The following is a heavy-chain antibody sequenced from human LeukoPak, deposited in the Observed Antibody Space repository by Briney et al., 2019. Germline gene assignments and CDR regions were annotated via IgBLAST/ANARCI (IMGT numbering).Heavy chain of an antibody. Sequence: PSETLSLTCTVSGGSISSYYWSWIRQPPGKGLEWIGYIYYSGSTNYNPFLKSRVTISVDTSKNPFSLKLSSVTAADTAVYYCARGVATIHDYWGRGTLVTVSS. CDR1: GGSISSYY. D-gene: IGHD5-24*01. V-gene: IGHV4-59*01. CDR3: ARGVATIHDY. J-gene: IGHJ4*02. CDR2: IYYSGST.